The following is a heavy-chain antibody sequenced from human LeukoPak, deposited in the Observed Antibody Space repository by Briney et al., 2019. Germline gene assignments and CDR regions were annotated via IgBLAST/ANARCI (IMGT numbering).Heavy chain of an antibody. CDR3: AKVNRGIPDWFDP. CDR2: ISGSGGST. CDR1: GFTFSSYA. D-gene: IGHD3-10*01. Sequence: PGRSLRLSCAASGFTFSSYATSWVRQAPGKGLEWVSAISGSGGSTYYADSVKGRFTISRDNSKNTLYLQMNSLRAEDTAVYYCAKVNRGIPDWFDPWGQGTLVTVSS. J-gene: IGHJ5*02. V-gene: IGHV3-23*01.